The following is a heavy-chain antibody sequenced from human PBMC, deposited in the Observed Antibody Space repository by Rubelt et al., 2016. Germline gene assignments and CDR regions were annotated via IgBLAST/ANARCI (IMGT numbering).Heavy chain of an antibody. Sequence: GLEWVSSISSSSSYIYYADSVKGRFTISRDNAKNSLYLQMNSLRAEDTAVYYCARVLGGGWTRGGVDYWGQGTLVTVSS. CDR2: ISSSSSYI. CDR3: ARVLGGGWTRGGVDY. V-gene: IGHV3-21*01. D-gene: IGHD6-19*01. J-gene: IGHJ4*02.